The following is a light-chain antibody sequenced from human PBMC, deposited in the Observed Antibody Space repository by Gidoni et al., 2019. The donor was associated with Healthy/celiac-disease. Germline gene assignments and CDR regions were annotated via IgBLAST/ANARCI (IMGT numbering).Light chain of an antibody. J-gene: IGLJ2*01. CDR3: QSYDSSLSGSV. CDR1: SSNIGAGYD. V-gene: IGLV1-40*01. Sequence: QSVLTQPPSVSWAPGPRVTISCTGSSSNIGAGYDVHWYQQLPGTAPNLLIYGTSNRPSGVPDRFSGSKSGTSASLAIAGLQAEDEADYCCQSYDSSLSGSVFGGGTKLTVL. CDR2: GTS.